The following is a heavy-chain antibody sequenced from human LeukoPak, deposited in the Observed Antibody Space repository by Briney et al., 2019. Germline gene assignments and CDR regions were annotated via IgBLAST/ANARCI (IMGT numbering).Heavy chain of an antibody. Sequence: ASVKVSCKASGYTFTSYDINWVRQATGHGLEWMARLNPNIGNTGYAQKFQGRVTITRNTSISTAYMELSSLRSEDTAVYYCARGRRGPTVTNSGDYYYYMDVWGKGTTVTVSS. V-gene: IGHV1-8*03. CDR2: LNPNIGNT. CDR1: GYTFTSYD. D-gene: IGHD4-11*01. CDR3: ARGRRGPTVTNSGDYYYYMDV. J-gene: IGHJ6*03.